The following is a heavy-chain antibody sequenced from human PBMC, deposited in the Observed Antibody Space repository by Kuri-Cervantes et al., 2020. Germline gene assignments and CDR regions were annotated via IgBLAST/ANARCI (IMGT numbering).Heavy chain of an antibody. CDR1: GYTFSRSF. J-gene: IGHJ3*02. D-gene: IGHD6-25*01. CDR2: INPTNGDT. Sequence: ASVKVSCKASGYTFSRSFLHWVRQAPGQGLEWMGIINPTNGDTVYARKFQGRVTLTRDTSTTTVYMELSSLRSEDTAVYYCARELQRKGAFDIWGQGTMVTVSS. V-gene: IGHV1-46*01. CDR3: ARELQRKGAFDI.